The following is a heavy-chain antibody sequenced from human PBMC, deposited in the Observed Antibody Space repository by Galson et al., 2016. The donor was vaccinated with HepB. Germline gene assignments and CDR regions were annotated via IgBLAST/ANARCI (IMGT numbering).Heavy chain of an antibody. J-gene: IGHJ4*02. V-gene: IGHV3-48*02. Sequence: YLRLSCAASGFDFRRYAMHSVRQAPGKRLQWLSYISSTGSYIYYADSVKGRLTVPRDNGRSSLFLQLDDLRDEDTAIYYCARGPRWLQLGYYFDYWGQGVLVTVSS. D-gene: IGHD5-24*01. CDR3: ARGPRWLQLGYYFDY. CDR1: GFDFRRYA. CDR2: ISSTGSYI.